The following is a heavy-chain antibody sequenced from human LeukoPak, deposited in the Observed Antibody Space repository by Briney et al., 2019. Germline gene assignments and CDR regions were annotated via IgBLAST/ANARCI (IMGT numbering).Heavy chain of an antibody. Sequence: PSETLSLTCTVSGGSISSYYWSWIRQPPGKGLEWIGYIYYSGSTNYNPSLKSRVTISVDTSKNQFSLKLSSVTAADTAVYYCARESSGGYRADAFDIWGQGTMVTVSS. CDR3: ARESSGGYRADAFDI. CDR2: IYYSGST. V-gene: IGHV4-59*01. J-gene: IGHJ3*02. CDR1: GGSISSYY. D-gene: IGHD2-15*01.